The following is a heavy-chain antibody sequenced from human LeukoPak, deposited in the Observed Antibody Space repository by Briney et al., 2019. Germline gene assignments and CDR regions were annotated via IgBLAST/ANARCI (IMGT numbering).Heavy chain of an antibody. J-gene: IGHJ4*02. CDR2: INEDGREK. CDR1: GFTFSSYW. CDR3: ARDGPHYDFWSGPAY. D-gene: IGHD3-3*01. V-gene: IGHV3-7*05. Sequence: GESLKISCAASGFTFSSYWMSWVREAPGKGLEWVANINEDGREKYYVDSVKGRFTISRDNAKNSLYLQMDSLRAEDTAVYYCARDGPHYDFWSGPAYWGQGTLVTVSS.